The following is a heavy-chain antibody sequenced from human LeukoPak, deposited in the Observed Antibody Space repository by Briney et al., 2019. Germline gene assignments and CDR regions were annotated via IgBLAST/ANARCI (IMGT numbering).Heavy chain of an antibody. CDR2: INPNSGGT. CDR1: GYTFTSYG. D-gene: IGHD7-27*01. Sequence: GASVKVSCKASGYTFTSYGISWVRQAPGQGLEWMGWINPNSGGTNYAQKFQGRVTMTRDTSVSTAYMELSRLRSDDTAVYYCARNTLTGEDYWGQGTLVTVSS. J-gene: IGHJ4*02. V-gene: IGHV1-2*02. CDR3: ARNTLTGEDY.